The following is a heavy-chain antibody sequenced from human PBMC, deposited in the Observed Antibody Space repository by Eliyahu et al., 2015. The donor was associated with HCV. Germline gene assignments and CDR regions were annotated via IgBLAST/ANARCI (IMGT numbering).Heavy chain of an antibody. Sequence: EVKKPGSSVKVSCKASGGTFSSYAISWVRQAPGQGLEWMGGIIPIFGTANYAQKFQGRVTITADESTSTAYMELSSLRSEDTAVYYCARGGSSTSLTFYYYYGMDVWGQGTTVTVSS. CDR2: IIPIFGTA. V-gene: IGHV1-69*01. CDR1: GGTFSSYA. CDR3: ARGGSSTSLTFYYYYGMDV. J-gene: IGHJ6*02. D-gene: IGHD2-2*01.